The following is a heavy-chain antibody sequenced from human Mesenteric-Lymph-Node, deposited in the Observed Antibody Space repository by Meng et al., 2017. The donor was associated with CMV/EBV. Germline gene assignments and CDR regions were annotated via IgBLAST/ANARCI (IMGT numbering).Heavy chain of an antibody. CDR1: AGIFISCA. Sequence: SALVSCYASAGIFISCAISCVRHAPGQGLEGMGGIISIFGSANYAQKFQGRVTITTDESTSTAYMELNSLRSEDTAVYYCASNPYCSSTSCFGFHQPYYYYGMDVWGQGTTVTVSS. J-gene: IGHJ6*02. V-gene: IGHV1-69*05. D-gene: IGHD2-2*01. CDR2: IISIFGSA. CDR3: ASNPYCSSTSCFGFHQPYYYYGMDV.